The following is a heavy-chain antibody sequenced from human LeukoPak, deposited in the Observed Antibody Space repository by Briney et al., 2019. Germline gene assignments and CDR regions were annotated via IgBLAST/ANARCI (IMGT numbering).Heavy chain of an antibody. D-gene: IGHD5-12*01. CDR3: AKDPEVATIRGGFDY. Sequence: GGSLRLSCAASGFTFSSYAMSWVRQAPGKGLEWVSAISGSGGSTYYADSVKGRFTISRDNSKNTLYLQMNSLRAEDTAVYYCAKDPEVATIRGGFDYWGQGTLATVSS. V-gene: IGHV3-23*01. CDR1: GFTFSSYA. CDR2: ISGSGGST. J-gene: IGHJ4*02.